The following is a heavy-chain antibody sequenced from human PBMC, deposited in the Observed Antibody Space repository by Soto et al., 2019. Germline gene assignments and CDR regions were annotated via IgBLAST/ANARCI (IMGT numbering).Heavy chain of an antibody. V-gene: IGHV3-66*01. Sequence: GGSLRLSCAASGFTVSSNYMSWVRQAPGKGLEWVSVIYSGGSTYYADSVKGRFTISRDNSKNTLYLQMNSLRAEDTAVYYCAREYGYGYYGNYYYYGMDVWGQGTTVTVSS. CDR2: IYSGGST. CDR3: AREYGYGYYGNYYYYGMDV. CDR1: GFTVSSNY. J-gene: IGHJ6*02. D-gene: IGHD4-17*01.